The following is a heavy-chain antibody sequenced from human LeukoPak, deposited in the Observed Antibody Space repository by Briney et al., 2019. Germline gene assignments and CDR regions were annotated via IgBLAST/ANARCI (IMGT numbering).Heavy chain of an antibody. D-gene: IGHD6-13*01. CDR2: IYSSGST. Sequence: WETLSLTCTVSGGSISSYYWSWIRQPAGKGLEWIGRIYSSGSTNYNPSLKSRVTMSVDTSKNQFSLKLSSVTAADTAVYYCARDLDSSSRRMDVWGQGTTVTVSS. J-gene: IGHJ6*02. CDR1: GGSISSYY. CDR3: ARDLDSSSRRMDV. V-gene: IGHV4-4*07.